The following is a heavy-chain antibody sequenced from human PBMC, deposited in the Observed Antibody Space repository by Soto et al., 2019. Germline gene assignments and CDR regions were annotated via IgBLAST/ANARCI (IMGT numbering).Heavy chain of an antibody. Sequence: VELQESGPRLVEPSETLSLTCTVSGGSINDYYWSWIRQPQGTGLEWFGYAYFSGTTNYTPSHIGRVTISVEMIKKHFFLKPGSVTAADTAEYYCARHGGWRDSNKWLSIFDYWGQGVLVTVSS. V-gene: IGHV4-59*08. CDR3: ARHGGWRDSNKWLSIFDY. CDR1: GGSINDYY. J-gene: IGHJ4*02. CDR2: AYFSGTT. D-gene: IGHD5-12*01.